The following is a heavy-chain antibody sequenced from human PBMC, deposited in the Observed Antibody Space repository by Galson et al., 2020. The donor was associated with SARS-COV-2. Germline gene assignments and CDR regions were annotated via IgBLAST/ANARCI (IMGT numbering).Heavy chain of an antibody. CDR1: GYTFTSYY. CDR2: INPSGGST. J-gene: IGHJ6*02. CDR3: ARDIVVVPAAYGMDV. V-gene: IGHV1-46*01. D-gene: IGHD2-2*01. Sequence: ALVKVSCKASGYTFTSYYMHWVRQAPGQGLEWMGIINPSGGSTSYAQKFQGRVTMTRDTSTSTVYMELSSLRSEDTAVYYCARDIVVVPAAYGMDVWGQGTTVTVSS.